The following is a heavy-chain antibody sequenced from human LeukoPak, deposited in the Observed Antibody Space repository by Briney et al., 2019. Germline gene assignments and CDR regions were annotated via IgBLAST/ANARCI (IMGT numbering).Heavy chain of an antibody. CDR3: ARRTAAAASPYFDY. Sequence: SETLSLTCTVSGGSISSYYWSWIRQPPGKGLEWIGYIYTSGSTNYNPSLKSRVTISVDTSKNQFSLKLSSVTAADTAVYNCARRTAAAASPYFDYWGQGTLVTVSS. J-gene: IGHJ4*02. CDR2: IYTSGST. D-gene: IGHD6-13*01. V-gene: IGHV4-4*09. CDR1: GGSISSYY.